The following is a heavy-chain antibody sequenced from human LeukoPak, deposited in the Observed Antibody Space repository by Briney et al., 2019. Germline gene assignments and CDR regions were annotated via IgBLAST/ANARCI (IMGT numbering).Heavy chain of an antibody. V-gene: IGHV3-20*04. CDR2: INWDGGST. J-gene: IGHJ4*02. CDR1: GFTFDDYG. CDR3: AAYYYDSSGHLNFDY. D-gene: IGHD3-22*01. Sequence: PGGSLRLSCAASGFTFDDYGMSWVRQAPGKGLEWVSGINWDGGSTGYADSVKGRFTISRGNAKNSLYLQMNSLRAEDTALYYCAAYYYDSSGHLNFDYWGQGTLVTVSS.